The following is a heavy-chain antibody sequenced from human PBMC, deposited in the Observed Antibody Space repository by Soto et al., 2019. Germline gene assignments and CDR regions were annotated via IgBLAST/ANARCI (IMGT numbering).Heavy chain of an antibody. CDR2: IIPIFGTA. CDR3: AREIGRWLYFDY. J-gene: IGHJ4*02. D-gene: IGHD5-12*01. V-gene: IGHV1-69*01. CDR1: GGTFSSYA. Sequence: QVQLVQSGAEVKKPGSSVKVSCKASGGTFSSYAISWVRQAPGQGLEWVGGIIPIFGTANSAQNFQGRVTITADESTSTAYMELRSLRSEDTAVYYCAREIGRWLYFDYWGQGTLVTVSS.